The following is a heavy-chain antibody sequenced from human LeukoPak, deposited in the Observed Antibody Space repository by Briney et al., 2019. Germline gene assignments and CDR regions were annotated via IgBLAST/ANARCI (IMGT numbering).Heavy chain of an antibody. CDR2: IYYSGST. D-gene: IGHD1-26*01. CDR3: ARHSVSYGY. J-gene: IGHJ4*02. CDR1: GASISSYS. V-gene: IGHV4-39*01. Sequence: MPSETLSLTCTVSGASISSYSWRWIRQPPGKGLEWIGSIYYSGSTYYNPSLKSRVTISVDTSKNQFSLKLSSVTAADTAVYYCARHSVSYGYWGQGTLVTVSS.